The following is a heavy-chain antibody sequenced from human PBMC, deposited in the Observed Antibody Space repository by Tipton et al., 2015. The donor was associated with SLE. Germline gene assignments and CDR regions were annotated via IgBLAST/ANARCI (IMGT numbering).Heavy chain of an antibody. D-gene: IGHD5-12*01. CDR2: ISAYDGKT. CDR1: GYPFSSYG. J-gene: IGHJ4*02. V-gene: IGHV1-18*01. CDR3: ARGGVGGYDYFDH. Sequence: QSGAEVKKPGASVKVSCKASGYPFSSYGLSWVRQAPGQGLEWMGWISAYDGKTNYGQKFKGRVTMTRSTSITTAYMELSSLTSEDTAVYYCARGGVGGYDYFDHWGQGTLVTVSS.